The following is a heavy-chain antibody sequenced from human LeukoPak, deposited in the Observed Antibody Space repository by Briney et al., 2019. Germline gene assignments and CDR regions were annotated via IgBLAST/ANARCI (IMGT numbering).Heavy chain of an antibody. CDR2: IYTSGST. D-gene: IGHD5-18*01. CDR1: GGSISSYY. CDR3: ARDDSGYSYGTFDY. V-gene: IGHV4-4*07. J-gene: IGHJ4*02. Sequence: PSETLSLTCTVSGGSISSYYWSWIRLPAGKGLEWIGRIYTSGSTNYNPSLKSRVTMSVDTSKNQFSLKLSSVTAADTAVYYCARDDSGYSYGTFDYWGQGTLVTVSS.